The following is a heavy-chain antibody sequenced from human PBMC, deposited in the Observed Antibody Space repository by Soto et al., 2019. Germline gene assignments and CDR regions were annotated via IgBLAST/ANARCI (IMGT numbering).Heavy chain of an antibody. CDR2: KWYDGSNK. CDR3: ARDQVEQLFDHYGMDV. CDR1: GFTFSSYG. J-gene: IGHJ6*02. V-gene: IGHV3-33*01. Sequence: PGGSLRLSCAASGFTFSSYGMHWVRQAPGKGLEWVAVKWYDGSNKFYVYSVKGRFIISSDNSNNTLYLQMNSLRAEDTAVYYCARDQVEQLFDHYGMDVWGQGTTVTVSS. D-gene: IGHD6-6*01.